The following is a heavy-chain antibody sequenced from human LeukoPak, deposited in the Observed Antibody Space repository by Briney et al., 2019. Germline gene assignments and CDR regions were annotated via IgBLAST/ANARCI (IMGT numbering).Heavy chain of an antibody. V-gene: IGHV3-23*01. D-gene: IGHD4-23*01. J-gene: IGHJ4*02. Sequence: ETLSLTCAVSGGSISSSNWWSWVRLAPGKGLEWVSAISGSGSNTYYTDSVKGRFTISRDNSNNALYLQMNSLRAEDTAVYYCTKEASQSYGRTWGQGTLVTVSS. CDR2: ISGSGSNT. CDR3: TKEASQSYGRT. CDR1: GGSISSSN.